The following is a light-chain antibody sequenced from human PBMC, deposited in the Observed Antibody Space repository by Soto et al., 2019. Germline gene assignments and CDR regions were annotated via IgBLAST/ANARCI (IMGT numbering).Light chain of an antibody. CDR1: QGIDNY. J-gene: IGKJ5*01. Sequence: IPLTQSPSSLSASVGDRVAITCRASQGIDNYLAWYQQKPGKAPKLLISVASTLQRGVPSRFSGSGSGTDFTLTISSLQPEDFATYYCQQLSHYPTTFGQGTRLEIQ. CDR3: QQLSHYPTT. CDR2: VAS. V-gene: IGKV1-9*01.